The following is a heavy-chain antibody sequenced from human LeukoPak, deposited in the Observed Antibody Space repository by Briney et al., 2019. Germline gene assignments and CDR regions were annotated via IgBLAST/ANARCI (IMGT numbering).Heavy chain of an antibody. J-gene: IGHJ5*02. CDR3: ARDNSVEDTAWWFDP. V-gene: IGHV1-46*01. CDR1: GYTFTSYY. CDR2: INPSGGST. D-gene: IGHD4-23*01. Sequence: VASVKVSCKASGYTFTSYYMHWVRQAPGQGLEWMGIINPSGGSTSYAQKFQGRVTITADKSTSTAYMELSSLRSEDTAVYYCARDNSVEDTAWWFDPWGQGTLVTVSS.